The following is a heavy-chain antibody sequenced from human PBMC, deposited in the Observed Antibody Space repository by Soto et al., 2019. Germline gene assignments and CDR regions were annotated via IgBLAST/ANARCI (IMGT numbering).Heavy chain of an antibody. CDR1: GFTFSSYS. J-gene: IGHJ5*01. CDR3: ARSPVDIVATSLYWFDS. Sequence: EVQLVESGGGLVKPGGSLRLSCAASGFTFSSYSMNWVRQAPVKGLECVSSISSSSTYIYYEDSVKGRFTISRDNAKNSLYLQVNSLRVEDTAVYYCARSPVDIVATSLYWFDSWGQGTLVTVSS. V-gene: IGHV3-21*01. CDR2: ISSSSTYI. D-gene: IGHD5-12*01.